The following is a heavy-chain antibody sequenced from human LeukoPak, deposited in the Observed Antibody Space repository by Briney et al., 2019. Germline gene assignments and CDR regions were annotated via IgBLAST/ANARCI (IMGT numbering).Heavy chain of an antibody. Sequence: GGSLRLSCAASGFTFTTHWMHWVRQAPGKGLVWVSRINSDGDSTSYADSVRGRFTISRDNAKNTLYLQMNSLRAEDTAVYYCARGGGYSYGALDYWGQGTLVTVSS. J-gene: IGHJ4*02. CDR2: INSDGDST. V-gene: IGHV3-74*01. D-gene: IGHD5-18*01. CDR3: ARGGGYSYGALDY. CDR1: GFTFTTHW.